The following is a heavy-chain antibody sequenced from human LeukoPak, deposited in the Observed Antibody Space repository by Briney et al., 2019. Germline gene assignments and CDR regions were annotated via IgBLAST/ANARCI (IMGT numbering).Heavy chain of an antibody. J-gene: IGHJ4*02. Sequence: GGFLRLSCAASGFTFDDYGMSWVRQAPGKGLEWVSGINWNGGSTGYADSVKGRFTISRDNAKNSLYLQMNSLRAEDTALYYCARDCEKGGDCPYYFDYWGQGTLVTVSS. CDR3: ARDCEKGGDCPYYFDY. D-gene: IGHD2-21*02. V-gene: IGHV3-20*04. CDR1: GFTFDDYG. CDR2: INWNGGST.